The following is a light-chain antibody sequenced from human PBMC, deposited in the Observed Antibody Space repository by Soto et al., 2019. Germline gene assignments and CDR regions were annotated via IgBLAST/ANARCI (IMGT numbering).Light chain of an antibody. CDR2: GDI. CDR1: SSNIGAGYN. V-gene: IGLV1-40*01. CDR3: QSYDSSLRGVL. Sequence: QSVLTQPPSVSGAPGQRVTISCTGSSSNIGAGYNVHGYQQLPGTAPKLLLYGDIDRPAGVPDRFSGSKSGTSASLAITGLQAEDAADYYCQSYDSSLRGVLFGGGTKLTVL. J-gene: IGLJ2*01.